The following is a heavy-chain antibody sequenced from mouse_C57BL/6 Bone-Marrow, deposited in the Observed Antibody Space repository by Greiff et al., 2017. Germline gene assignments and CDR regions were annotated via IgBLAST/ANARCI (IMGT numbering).Heavy chain of an antibody. V-gene: IGHV1-7*01. CDR3: ASRLWLRPLDY. D-gene: IGHD2-2*01. J-gene: IGHJ2*01. CDR1: GYTFTSYW. Sequence: VKLMESGAELAKPGASVKLSCKASGYTFTSYWMHWVKQRPGQGLEWIGYINPSSGYTKYNQKFKDKATLTADKSSSTAYMQLSSLTYEDAAVYYCASRLWLRPLDYWGQGTTLTVSS. CDR2: INPSSGYT.